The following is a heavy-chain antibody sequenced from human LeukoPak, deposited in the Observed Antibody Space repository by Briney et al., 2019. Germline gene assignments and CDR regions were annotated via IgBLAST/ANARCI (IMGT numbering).Heavy chain of an antibody. CDR1: GITLSNYG. CDR2: ISGSGGST. J-gene: IGHJ4*02. CDR3: AKRGVVIRVVLVGFHKEAYYFDS. D-gene: IGHD3-10*01. V-gene: IGHV3-23*01. Sequence: GGSLRLSCAVSGITLSNYGMSWVRQAPGKGLEWVAGISGSGGSTNYADSVKGRFSISRDSPKNTLYLQMNSLRAEDTAVYFCAKRGVVIRVVLVGFHKEAYYFDSWGQGALVTVSS.